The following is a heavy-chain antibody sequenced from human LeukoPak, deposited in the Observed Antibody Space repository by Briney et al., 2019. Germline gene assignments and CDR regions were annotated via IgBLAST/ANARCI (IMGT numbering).Heavy chain of an antibody. D-gene: IGHD2-2*01. CDR1: GYTFTSYG. V-gene: IGHV1-8*02. J-gene: IGHJ4*02. Sequence: GASVKVSCKASGYTFTSYGISWVRQATGQGLEWMGWMNPNSGNTGYAQKFQGRVTMTRNTSISTAYMELSSLRSEDTAVYYCARGGPTYCSSTSCYRGGYFDYWGQGTLVTVSS. CDR2: MNPNSGNT. CDR3: ARGGPTYCSSTSCYRGGYFDY.